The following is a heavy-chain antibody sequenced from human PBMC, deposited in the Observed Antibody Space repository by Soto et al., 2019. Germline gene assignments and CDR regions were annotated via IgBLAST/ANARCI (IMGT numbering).Heavy chain of an antibody. Sequence: QVQLVESGGGVVQPGRSLRLSCAASGFTFSTSGMHWVRQAPGKGLEWVAVIWYDGSYKYNTDSVKGRFTISRDNSKDTLYLQMSSLRAEDTAVYHCAGVNWDSGYFDFWGQGTLVTVSS. CDR1: GFTFSTSG. V-gene: IGHV3-33*01. J-gene: IGHJ4*02. CDR3: AGVNWDSGYFDF. D-gene: IGHD1-7*01. CDR2: IWYDGSYK.